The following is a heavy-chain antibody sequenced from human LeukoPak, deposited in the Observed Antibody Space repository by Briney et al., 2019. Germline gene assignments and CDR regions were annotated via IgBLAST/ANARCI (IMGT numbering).Heavy chain of an antibody. CDR1: GFTFSSYA. CDR2: ISGSGGST. V-gene: IGHV3-23*01. CDR3: VKVGTFYGALYYFDY. J-gene: IGHJ4*02. D-gene: IGHD4-17*01. Sequence: GGSLRLSCAASGFTFSSYAMSWVRQAPGKGLEWVSAISGSGGSTYYADSVKGRFTISRDNSKNTLYLQMNSLRAEDTAVYYCVKVGTFYGALYYFDYWGQGTLVTVSS.